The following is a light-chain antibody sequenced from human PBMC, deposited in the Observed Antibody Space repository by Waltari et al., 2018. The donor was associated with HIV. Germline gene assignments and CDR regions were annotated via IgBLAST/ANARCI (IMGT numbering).Light chain of an antibody. CDR1: QSVLYSSNNKNY. V-gene: IGKV4-1*01. CDR3: QQYYSTPPT. J-gene: IGKJ2*01. Sequence: DIVMTQSPDSLAVSLGERAASNCKSSQSVLYSSNNKNYLAWYQQKPGQPPKLLIYWASTRESGVPDRFSGSGSGTDFTLTISSLRAEDVALYSCQQYYSTPPTFGQGTKLEIK. CDR2: WAS.